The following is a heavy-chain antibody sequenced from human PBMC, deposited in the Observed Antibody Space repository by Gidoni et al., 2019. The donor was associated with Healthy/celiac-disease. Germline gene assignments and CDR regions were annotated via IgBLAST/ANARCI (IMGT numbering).Heavy chain of an antibody. V-gene: IGHV1-69*01. J-gene: IGHJ4*02. CDR2: IIPIFGTT. CDR3: ARGKGFCSTISCQSFDY. CDR1: GSTFRRYA. D-gene: IGHD2-2*01. Sequence: QVQLVQSGAEVKKPGSSVKVSCKASGSTFRRYAIGWVRQAPGQGLEWMGGIIPIFGTTNYAQKFQGRVTITADESTSTAYMELSSLRSEDTAVYYCARGKGFCSTISCQSFDYWGQGTLVTVSS.